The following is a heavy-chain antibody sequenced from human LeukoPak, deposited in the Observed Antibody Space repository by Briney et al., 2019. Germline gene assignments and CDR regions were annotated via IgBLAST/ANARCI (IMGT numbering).Heavy chain of an antibody. Sequence: PGGSLRLSCAASGFSSYAMSWVRQAPGKGLEWVSAISGSGDGTYYAGSVRGRFTISRDKSKNTLFLQMNSLRGEDMAVYYCARAFYSSGSYYFDYWGQGALVTVSS. V-gene: IGHV3-23*01. CDR1: GFSSYA. J-gene: IGHJ4*01. D-gene: IGHD6-19*01. CDR2: ISGSGDGT. CDR3: ARAFYSSGSYYFDY.